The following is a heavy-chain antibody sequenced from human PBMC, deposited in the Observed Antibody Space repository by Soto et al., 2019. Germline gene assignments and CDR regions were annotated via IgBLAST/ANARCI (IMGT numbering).Heavy chain of an antibody. Sequence: PSETLSLTCTVSGGSISSGGYYWSWIRQHPGKGLERIGYIYYSGSTYYNPSLKSRVTISVDTSKNQFSLKLSSVTAADTAVYYCARSLSREDYYYYYMDVWGKGTTVTVSS. V-gene: IGHV4-31*03. D-gene: IGHD1-26*01. CDR2: IYYSGST. CDR1: GGSISSGGYY. CDR3: ARSLSREDYYYYYMDV. J-gene: IGHJ6*03.